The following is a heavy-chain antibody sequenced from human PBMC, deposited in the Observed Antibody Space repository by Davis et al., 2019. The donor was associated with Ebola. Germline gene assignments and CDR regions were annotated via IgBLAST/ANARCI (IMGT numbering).Heavy chain of an antibody. CDR1: GYTFTSYG. Sequence: AASVKVSCKASGYTFTSYGISWVRQAPGQGLEWMGWIHTYNGYTNTAQKFQGRVTMTDDTSADTTYMELSSLRSDDTAVYYCATAAGELLDYFDSWGQGTLVTVSS. V-gene: IGHV1-18*01. D-gene: IGHD1-26*01. CDR2: IHTYNGYT. CDR3: ATAAGELLDYFDS. J-gene: IGHJ4*02.